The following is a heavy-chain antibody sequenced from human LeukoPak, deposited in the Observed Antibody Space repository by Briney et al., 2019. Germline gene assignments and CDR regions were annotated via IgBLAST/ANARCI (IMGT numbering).Heavy chain of an antibody. J-gene: IGHJ4*02. Sequence: GGSLRLSCAASGFTFSYNYMSWIRQAPGKGLEWVSYISNGGTTTKYADSVEGRFTISRDNAKNFLYLQMNSLTAEDTAVYFCARAPRLLDHWGQGTLVTVSS. CDR3: ARAPRLLDH. CDR2: ISNGGTTT. V-gene: IGHV3-11*04. D-gene: IGHD6-25*01. CDR1: GFTFSYNY.